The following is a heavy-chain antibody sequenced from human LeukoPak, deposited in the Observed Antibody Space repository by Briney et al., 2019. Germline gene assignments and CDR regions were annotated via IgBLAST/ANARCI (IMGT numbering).Heavy chain of an antibody. D-gene: IGHD3-16*01. CDR2: INPSGGST. CDR3: ARDFGGEGFDY. Sequence: ASVKVSCTASGYTFTIYNMHWVRQAPGQGLEWMGIINPSGGSTTYAQKFQGRVTMSRDTSTSTVYMQLGSLRSEDTAVYYCARDFGGEGFDYWGQGTLVTVSS. V-gene: IGHV1-46*01. CDR1: GYTFTIYN. J-gene: IGHJ4*02.